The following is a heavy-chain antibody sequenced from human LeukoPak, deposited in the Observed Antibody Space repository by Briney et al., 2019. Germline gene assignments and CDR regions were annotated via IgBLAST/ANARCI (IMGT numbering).Heavy chain of an antibody. J-gene: IGHJ6*03. D-gene: IGHD3-10*01. CDR2: IYSGGST. CDR3: AKDPTNWFAGYYYMDV. Sequence: PGGSLRLSCAASGFTVSSNYMSWVRQAPGKGLEWVSVIYSGGSTYYADSVKGRFTISRDNSKNTLYLQMNSLRAEDTAVYYCAKDPTNWFAGYYYMDVWGKGTTVTVSS. CDR1: GFTVSSNY. V-gene: IGHV3-53*05.